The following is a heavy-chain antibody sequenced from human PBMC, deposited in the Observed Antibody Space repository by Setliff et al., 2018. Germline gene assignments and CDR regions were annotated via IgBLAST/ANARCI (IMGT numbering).Heavy chain of an antibody. V-gene: IGHV4-38-2*01. J-gene: IGHJ3*02. CDR1: GYSISSDYY. CDR3: VRALGYCSRTSCYADAFDI. Sequence: PSETLSFTCAVSGYSISSDYYWGWIRQPPGKGLEWIGSMYHSGSTYYNPSLKSRVTISVDTSKNQFSLKLNYVTAADTAVYYCVRALGYCSRTSCYADAFDIWGQGTMVTVSS. CDR2: MYHSGST. D-gene: IGHD2-2*01.